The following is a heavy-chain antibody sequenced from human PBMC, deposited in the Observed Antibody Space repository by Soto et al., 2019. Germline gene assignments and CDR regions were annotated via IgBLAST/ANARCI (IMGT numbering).Heavy chain of an antibody. CDR2: ISYDGSNK. V-gene: IGHV3-30*03. CDR1: GFTFSSYG. Sequence: QVQLVESGGGVVQPGRSLRLSCAASGFTFSSYGMHWVRQAPGKGLEWVAVISYDGSNKYYADSVKGRFTISRDNSKNTLYLQRNSLRAEDTAVYYCARASSGRSYYYGMDVWGQGTTVTVSS. CDR3: ARASSGRSYYYGMDV. D-gene: IGHD6-19*01. J-gene: IGHJ6*02.